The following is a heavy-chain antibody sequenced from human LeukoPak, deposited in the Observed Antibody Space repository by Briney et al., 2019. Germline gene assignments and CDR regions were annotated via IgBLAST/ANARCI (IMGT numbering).Heavy chain of an antibody. V-gene: IGHV4-39*07. J-gene: IGHJ4*02. Sequence: SETLSLTCTVSGGSISSSSYYWGWIRQPPGKGLEWIGSIYYSGSTYYNPSLKSRVTISVDTSKNQFSLKLSSVTAADTAVYYCARGPQGDYWGQGTLVTVSS. CDR3: ARGPQGDY. CDR2: IYYSGST. CDR1: GGSISSSSYY.